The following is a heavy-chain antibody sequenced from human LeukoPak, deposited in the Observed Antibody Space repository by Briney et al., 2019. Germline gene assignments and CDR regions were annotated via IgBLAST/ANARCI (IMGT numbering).Heavy chain of an antibody. CDR2: IYYSGRT. J-gene: IGHJ6*03. D-gene: IGHD6-6*01. CDR1: GGSISSSSYY. V-gene: IGHV4-39*02. CDR3: ARDWGVSARPGYMDV. Sequence: SETLSLTCTVSGGSISSSSYYWGWIRQPPGKGLEWIGNIYYSGRTYYNPSLKSRATISVDTSKNQFSLKLSSVTAADTAVYYCARDWGVSARPGYMDVWGKGTTVTVSS.